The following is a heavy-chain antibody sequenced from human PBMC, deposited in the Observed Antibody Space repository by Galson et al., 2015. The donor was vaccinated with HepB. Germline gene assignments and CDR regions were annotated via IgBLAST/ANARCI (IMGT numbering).Heavy chain of an antibody. Sequence: SLRLSCAASGFTFSNAWMSWVRQAPGKGLEWVGRIKSKTDGGTTDYAAPVKGRFTISRDDSKNTLYLQMNSLKTEDTAVYYCTTWIPYYDFSEVDVWGKGTTVTVSS. CDR2: IKSKTDGGTT. V-gene: IGHV3-15*01. D-gene: IGHD3-3*01. CDR3: TTWIPYYDFSEVDV. J-gene: IGHJ6*04. CDR1: GFTFSNAW.